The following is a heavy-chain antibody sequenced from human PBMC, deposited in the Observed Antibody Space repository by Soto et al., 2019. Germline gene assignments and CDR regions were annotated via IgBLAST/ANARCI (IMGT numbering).Heavy chain of an antibody. D-gene: IGHD3-16*01. CDR3: TRDKGDKVAYGMDV. CDR2: INTGGVTI. J-gene: IGHJ6*02. CDR1: GFTVSSCE. V-gene: IGHV3-48*03. Sequence: GGSLRLSCAVSGFTVSSCEMNWVRQAPGKGLEWVSYINTGGVTIYADSVKGRFTISKDNAQNSLLMQMNSLRAEDTAIYYCTRDKGDKVAYGMDVWGQGTTVTVSS.